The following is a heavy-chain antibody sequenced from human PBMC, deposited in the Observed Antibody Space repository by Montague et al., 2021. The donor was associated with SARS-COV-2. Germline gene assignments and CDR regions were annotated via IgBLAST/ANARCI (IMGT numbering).Heavy chain of an antibody. CDR3: AGSYCSGGNCGFDY. Sequence: SETLSLTCTVSGGSIKSYYWSWIRQPPGKGLEWIGYIYYSGSTNYNPSLKSRVTISVDTSKNQFSLKLSSVTAADTAVYYCAGSYCSGGNCGFDYWGQGTLVTVSS. CDR1: GGSIKSYY. CDR2: IYYSGST. J-gene: IGHJ4*02. V-gene: IGHV4-59*01. D-gene: IGHD2-15*01.